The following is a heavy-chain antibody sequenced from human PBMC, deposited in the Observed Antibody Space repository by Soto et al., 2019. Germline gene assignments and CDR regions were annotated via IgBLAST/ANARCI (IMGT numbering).Heavy chain of an antibody. J-gene: IGHJ4*02. CDR2: IYYSGST. Sequence: PSETLSLTCTVSGCSVSSGSYYWSWIRQPTGKGVEWIGYIYYSGSTNYNPSLKSRVTISVDTSKNQFSLKLSSVTAADTAVYYCSRRRYRGSYADDYWGQGTLVTVSS. CDR1: GCSVSSGSYY. D-gene: IGHD1-26*01. CDR3: SRRRYRGSYADDY. V-gene: IGHV4-61*01.